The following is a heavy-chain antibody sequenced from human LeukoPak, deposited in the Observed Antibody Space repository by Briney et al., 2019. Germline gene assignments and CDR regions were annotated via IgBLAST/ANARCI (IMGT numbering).Heavy chain of an antibody. CDR2: ISYDGSNK. J-gene: IGHJ4*02. CDR3: AKDLESYCGGDCSNYFDY. Sequence: GGSLRLSCAASGFTFSSYGMHWVRQAPGKGLEWVAVISYDGSNKYYADSVKGRFTISRDNSKNTLYLQMNSLRAEDTAVYYCAKDLESYCGGDCSNYFDYWGQGTLVTVSS. D-gene: IGHD2-21*02. CDR1: GFTFSSYG. V-gene: IGHV3-30*18.